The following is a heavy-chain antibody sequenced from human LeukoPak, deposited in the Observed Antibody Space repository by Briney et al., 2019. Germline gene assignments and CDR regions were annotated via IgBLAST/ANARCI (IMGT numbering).Heavy chain of an antibody. D-gene: IGHD2-2*01. CDR3: ARDEADIVVVPAATSHAFDI. V-gene: IGHV1-69*06. Sequence: ASVKVSCKASGGTFSSYAISWVRQAPGQGLEWMGEIIPIFGTANYAQKFQGRVTITADKSTSTAYMELSSLRSEDTAVYYCARDEADIVVVPAATSHAFDIWGQGTMVTVSS. CDR2: IIPIFGTA. J-gene: IGHJ3*02. CDR1: GGTFSSYA.